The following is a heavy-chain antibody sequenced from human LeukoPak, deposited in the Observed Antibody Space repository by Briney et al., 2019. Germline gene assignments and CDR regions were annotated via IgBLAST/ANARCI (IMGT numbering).Heavy chain of an antibody. Sequence: GGSLRLSCAASGFTFSSYSMNWVRQAPGKGLEWVSYISSSSSTIYYADSVKGRFTISRDNAKNSLYLQMNSLRAEDTAVYYCARLGDYYDSSGPSAVDYWGQGTLVTVSS. CDR1: GFTFSSYS. CDR3: ARLGDYYDSSGPSAVDY. J-gene: IGHJ4*02. D-gene: IGHD3-22*01. V-gene: IGHV3-48*01. CDR2: ISSSSSTI.